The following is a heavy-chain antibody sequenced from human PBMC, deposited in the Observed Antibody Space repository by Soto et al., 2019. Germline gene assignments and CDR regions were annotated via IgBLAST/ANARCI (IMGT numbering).Heavy chain of an antibody. D-gene: IGHD5-12*01. Sequence: EVQLLESGGGLVQPGGSLRLSCAASGFTFSSYAMSWVRQAPGKGLEWVPAISGSGGSTYYADSVKGRFNISRDNSKDTLYLQMNSLRAEYTAVYYCAKDGYGGYGTVARLWGQGTMVTVSS. CDR3: AKDGYGGYGTVARL. V-gene: IGHV3-23*01. J-gene: IGHJ4*02. CDR1: GFTFSSYA. CDR2: ISGSGGST.